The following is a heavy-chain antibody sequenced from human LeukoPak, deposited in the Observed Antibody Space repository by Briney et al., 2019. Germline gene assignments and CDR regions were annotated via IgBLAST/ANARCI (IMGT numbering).Heavy chain of an antibody. J-gene: IGHJ6*02. D-gene: IGHD3-22*01. V-gene: IGHV3-NL1*01. CDR1: GFTFSSYG. CDR2: IYSGGST. Sequence: GGSLRLSCAASGFTFSSYGMHWVRQAPGKGLEWVSVIYSGGSTYYADSVKGRFSISRDNSKNTLYLQMNSLRAEDTAVYYCARSSYYDSSGYPYYYYGMDVWGQGTTVTVSS. CDR3: ARSSYYDSSGYPYYYYGMDV.